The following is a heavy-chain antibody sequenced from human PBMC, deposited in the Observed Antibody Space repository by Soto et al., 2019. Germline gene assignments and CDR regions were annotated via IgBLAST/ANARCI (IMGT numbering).Heavy chain of an antibody. D-gene: IGHD6-13*01. J-gene: IGHJ6*02. CDR1: GGSFSGYY. CDR2: INHSGST. Sequence: SETLSLTCAVYGGSFSGYYWSWIRQPPGKGLEWIGEINHSGSTNYNPSLKSRVTISVDTSKNQFSLKLSSVTAADTAVYYCARGKGTAAGTIRGSYYYYGMDVWGQGTTVTVSS. V-gene: IGHV4-34*01. CDR3: ARGKGTAAGTIRGSYYYYGMDV.